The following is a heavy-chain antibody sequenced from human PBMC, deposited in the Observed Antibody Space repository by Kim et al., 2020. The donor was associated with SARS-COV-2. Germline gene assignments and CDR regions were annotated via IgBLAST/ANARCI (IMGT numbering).Heavy chain of an antibody. Sequence: ASVKVSCKASGYTFSSYAISWVRQAPGQGLEWMGWINTDTGKAKYAQAFTRRVTFTVDTSASTAYMQLSSLRPEDTALYYCARVIWGTYRYTDYWGQGT. CDR1: GYTFSSYA. V-gene: IGHV7-4-1*02. CDR2: INTDTGKA. D-gene: IGHD3-16*02. CDR3: ARVIWGTYRYTDY. J-gene: IGHJ4*02.